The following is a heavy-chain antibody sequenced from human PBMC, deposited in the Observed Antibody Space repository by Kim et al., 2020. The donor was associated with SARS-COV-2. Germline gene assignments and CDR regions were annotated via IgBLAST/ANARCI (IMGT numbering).Heavy chain of an antibody. Sequence: SETLSLTCTVSGGSISSSSYYWGWIRQPPGKGLEWIGSIYYSGSTYYNPSLKSRVTISVDTSKNQFSLKLSSVTAADTAVYYCARQDRYSSVDYWGQGTLVTVSS. CDR3: ARQDRYSSVDY. CDR1: GGSISSSSYY. V-gene: IGHV4-39*01. CDR2: IYYSGST. J-gene: IGHJ4*02. D-gene: IGHD6-19*01.